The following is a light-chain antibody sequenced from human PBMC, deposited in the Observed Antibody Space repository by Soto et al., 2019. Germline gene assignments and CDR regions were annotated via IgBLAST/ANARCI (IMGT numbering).Light chain of an antibody. CDR2: AAS. V-gene: IGKV1-6*01. CDR1: QGIRND. CDR3: LQDYNYPRT. Sequence: AIQMTQSASSLSASVGDRVTITCRASQGIRNDLGWYQQKPGKAPNLLIYAASSLQSGVPSRFSGSGSGTDFTLTISSLQPEDFATYYCLQDYNYPRTFGQGTKVDIK. J-gene: IGKJ1*01.